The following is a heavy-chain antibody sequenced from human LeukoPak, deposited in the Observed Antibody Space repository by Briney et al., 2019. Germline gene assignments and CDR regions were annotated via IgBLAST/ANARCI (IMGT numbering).Heavy chain of an antibody. J-gene: IGHJ4*02. D-gene: IGHD6-13*01. CDR1: GGSISSSSYF. V-gene: IGHV4-39*01. CDR2: MSYSGST. Sequence: SETPSLTCTVSGGSISSSSYFWGWIRQPPGKGLEWVGSMSYSGSTYYNPSLKSRVTISVDTSENQFSLKLSSVTAADTAVYYCARRSSSQPPNYWGQGTLVTVSS. CDR3: ARRSSSQPPNY.